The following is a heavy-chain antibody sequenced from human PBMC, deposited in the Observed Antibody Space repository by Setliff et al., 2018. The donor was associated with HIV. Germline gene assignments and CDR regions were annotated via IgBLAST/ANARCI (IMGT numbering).Heavy chain of an antibody. D-gene: IGHD2-21*02. CDR3: ARGQGCGGGCHYAFEM. CDR1: GDSISSDFY. CDR2: IYHSGNT. V-gene: IGHV4-38-2*02. Sequence: SETLSLTCTVSGDSISSDFYWGWIRQPPGKGLEWIGSIYHSGNTYYMPSLQSRVTISVDMSKNQFSLNLNSVTAADPAVYYCARGQGCGGGCHYAFEMWGQGTMVTVSS. J-gene: IGHJ3*02.